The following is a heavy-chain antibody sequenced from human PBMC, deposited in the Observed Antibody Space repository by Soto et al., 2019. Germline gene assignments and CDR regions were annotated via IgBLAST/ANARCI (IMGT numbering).Heavy chain of an antibody. CDR2: IIPIFGTA. J-gene: IGHJ4*02. CDR3: AKSAGYQSLAVSNT. V-gene: IGHV1-69*05. D-gene: IGHD6-25*01. Sequence: SVKVSCKASGGTFSSYAISWVRQAPGQGLEWMGGIIPIFGTANYADSVKGRFTISRDNSKNTLFLHVNSLRAEDTAIYYCAKSAGYQSLAVSNTWGQGTLVTVSS. CDR1: GGTFSSYA.